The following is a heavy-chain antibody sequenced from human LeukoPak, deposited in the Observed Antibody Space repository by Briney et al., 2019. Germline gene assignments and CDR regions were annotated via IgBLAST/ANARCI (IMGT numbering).Heavy chain of an antibody. CDR3: ARDVYGYTYGYYDH. V-gene: IGHV3-7*04. Sequence: SGGSLRLSCAVSGFSVTNNYMSWVRQAPGKGLEWVANINQNGGDKYYVDSVEGRFTISRDNAKNSLDLQMNSLRAEDTAVYYCARDVYGYTYGYYDHWGQGILVTVSS. CDR1: GFSVTNNY. CDR2: INQNGGDK. D-gene: IGHD5-18*01. J-gene: IGHJ4*02.